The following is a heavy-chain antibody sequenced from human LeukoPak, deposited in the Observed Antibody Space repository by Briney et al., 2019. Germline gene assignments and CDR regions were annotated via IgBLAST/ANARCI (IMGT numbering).Heavy chain of an antibody. V-gene: IGHV3-23*01. D-gene: IGHD3-10*01. Sequence: GGSLRLSCAASGFTFSSSWMNWVRQAPGKGLEWVSGISGSGGRTYYADSVKGRFTISRDNSKNTLYLQMNSLRAEDTAVYYCAKAGRGGAITMVRGVKGDYYYMDVWGKGTTVTISS. J-gene: IGHJ6*03. CDR1: GFTFSSSW. CDR2: ISGSGGRT. CDR3: AKAGRGGAITMVRGVKGDYYYMDV.